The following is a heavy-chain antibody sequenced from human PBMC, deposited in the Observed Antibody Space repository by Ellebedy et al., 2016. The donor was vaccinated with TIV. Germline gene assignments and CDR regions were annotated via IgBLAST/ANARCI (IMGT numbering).Heavy chain of an antibody. V-gene: IGHV3-66*01. CDR2: VNRDGAT. D-gene: IGHD3-16*01. J-gene: IGHJ3*02. CDR1: GFNVTINY. Sequence: GGSLRLSCAASGFNVTINYMSWVRQAPGKGLEWVSVVNRDGATYYADSLKGRFTISRDLAKNTVFLQIESLRAEDTAVYYCSRETYNDVDLDLWGIFDMWGQGTLVTVSS. CDR3: SRETYNDVDLDLWGIFDM.